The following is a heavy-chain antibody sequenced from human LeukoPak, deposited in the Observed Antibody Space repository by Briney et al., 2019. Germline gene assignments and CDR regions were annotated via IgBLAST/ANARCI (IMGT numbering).Heavy chain of an antibody. J-gene: IGHJ4*02. CDR3: ARRGYYDGSDS. D-gene: IGHD3-16*01. Sequence: SETLSLTCAVYGGSFRGHYWGWIRQSPGRGLEWIGEVTHNGVTNYNPSLKSRVTTSIDTSRNQFSLKLTSMTAADTALYYCARRGYYDGSDSWGQGTEVTVSS. CDR2: VTHNGVT. V-gene: IGHV4-34*01. CDR1: GGSFRGHY.